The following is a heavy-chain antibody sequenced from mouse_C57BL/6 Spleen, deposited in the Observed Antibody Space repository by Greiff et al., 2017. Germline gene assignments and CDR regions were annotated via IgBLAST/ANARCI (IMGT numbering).Heavy chain of an antibody. CDR1: GYTFTSYW. J-gene: IGHJ4*01. CDR3: ASLHYYGSSPYAMDY. Sequence: QVHVKQPGAELVMPGASVKLSCKASGYTFTSYWMHWVKQRPGQGLEWIGEIDPSDSYTNYNQKFKGKSTLTVDKSSSTAYMQLSSLTSEDSAVYYWASLHYYGSSPYAMDYWGQGTSVTVSS. D-gene: IGHD1-1*01. V-gene: IGHV1-69*01. CDR2: IDPSDSYT.